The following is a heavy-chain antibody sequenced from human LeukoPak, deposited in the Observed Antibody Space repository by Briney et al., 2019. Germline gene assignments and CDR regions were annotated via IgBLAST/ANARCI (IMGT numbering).Heavy chain of an antibody. J-gene: IGHJ4*02. D-gene: IGHD3-22*01. CDR3: ARGGLTYYYDSSGYYFDY. CDR1: GGSISSGGYS. Sequence: SQTLSPTCAVSGGSISSGGYSWSWIRQPPGKGLEWIGYIYHSGSTYYNPSLKSRVTISVDRSKNQFSLKLSSVTAADTAVYYCARGGLTYYYDSSGYYFDYWGQGTLVTVSS. V-gene: IGHV4-30-2*01. CDR2: IYHSGST.